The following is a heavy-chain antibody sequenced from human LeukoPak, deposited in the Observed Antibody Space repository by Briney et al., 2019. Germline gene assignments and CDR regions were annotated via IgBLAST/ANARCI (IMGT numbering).Heavy chain of an antibody. Sequence: SETLSLTCTVSGGSISSYYWSWIRQSAGKGLEWIGYIYYSGSTNYNPSLKSRVTISVDTSKNQFSLKLSSVTAADTAVYYCASSDSSGYYYLGAFDIWGQGTMVTVSS. CDR2: IYYSGST. J-gene: IGHJ3*02. CDR3: ASSDSSGYYYLGAFDI. V-gene: IGHV4-59*01. D-gene: IGHD3-22*01. CDR1: GGSISSYY.